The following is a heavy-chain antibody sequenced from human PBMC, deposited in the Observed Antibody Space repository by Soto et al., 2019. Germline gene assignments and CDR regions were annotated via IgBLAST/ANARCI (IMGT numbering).Heavy chain of an antibody. CDR2: IWYDGSNK. CDR1: GFTFSSYG. CDR3: ARDNSHRYCSSTSCYRHYYGMDV. D-gene: IGHD2-2*01. J-gene: IGHJ6*02. V-gene: IGHV3-33*01. Sequence: PGGSLRLSCAASGFTFSSYGMHWVRQAPGKGLEWVAVIWYDGSNKYYADSVKGRFTTSRDNSKNTLYLQMNSLRAEDTAVYYCARDNSHRYCSSTSCYRHYYGMDVWGQGTTVTVSS.